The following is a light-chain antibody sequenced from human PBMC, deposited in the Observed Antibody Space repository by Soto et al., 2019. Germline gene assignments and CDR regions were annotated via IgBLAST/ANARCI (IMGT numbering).Light chain of an antibody. CDR1: SSDVGGYNY. J-gene: IGLJ2*01. CDR3: SSYAGSNNLV. V-gene: IGLV2-8*01. CDR2: EVS. Sequence: QSVLTQPPSASGSPGQSVTISCPGTSSDVGGYNYVSWYQQHPGKAPKLMIYEVSKRPSGVPDRVSGSKSGNTASLTVSGLQAEDEADYYCSSYAGSNNLVFRGGTKLTVL.